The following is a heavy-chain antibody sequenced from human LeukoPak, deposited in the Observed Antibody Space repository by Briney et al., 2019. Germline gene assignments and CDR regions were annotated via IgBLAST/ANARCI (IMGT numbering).Heavy chain of an antibody. CDR3: ARVLTMVRGAFNWFDP. V-gene: IGHV4-39*01. CDR2: IYYSGST. J-gene: IGHJ5*02. D-gene: IGHD3-10*01. CDR1: GGSISSSSYY. Sequence: KPSETLSLTCTVSGGSISSSSYYWGWIRQPPGKGLEWIGSIYYSGSTYYNPSLKSRVTISVDTSKNQFSLKLSSVTAADTAVYYCARVLTMVRGAFNWFDPWGQGTLVTVSS.